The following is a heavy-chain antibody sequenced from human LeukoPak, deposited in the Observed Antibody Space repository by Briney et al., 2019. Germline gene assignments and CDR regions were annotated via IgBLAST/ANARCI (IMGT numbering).Heavy chain of an antibody. Sequence: ASVKVSCKASGYTFTGYYMHWVRQAPGQGLEWMGRINPNSGGTNYAQKFEGMVTMTRDTSISTAYMELSRLRSDDTAVYYCARDLGLAVAGTSRGLAPNWFDPWGQGTLVTVSS. CDR1: GYTFTGYY. J-gene: IGHJ5*02. CDR2: INPNSGGT. CDR3: ARDLGLAVAGTSRGLAPNWFDP. D-gene: IGHD6-19*01. V-gene: IGHV1-2*06.